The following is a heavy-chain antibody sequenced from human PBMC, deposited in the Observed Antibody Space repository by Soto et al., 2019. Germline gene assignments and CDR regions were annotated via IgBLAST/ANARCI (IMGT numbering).Heavy chain of an antibody. V-gene: IGHV3-33*01. CDR1: GFTFDTYV. Sequence: GGSLRLSCAASGFTFDTYVIHWVRQAPGRGLEWVALIWYDGSNKYYADSVKGRFTISRDNSKNTLYLQMNSLRAEDTAVYYCARGARDFDYWGQGTLVTVSS. CDR3: ARGARDFDY. J-gene: IGHJ4*02. CDR2: IWYDGSNK. D-gene: IGHD3-16*01.